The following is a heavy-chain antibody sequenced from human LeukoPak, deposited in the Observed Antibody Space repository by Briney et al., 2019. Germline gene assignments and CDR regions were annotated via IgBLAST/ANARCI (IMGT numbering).Heavy chain of an antibody. CDR1: GFTFSKKG. CDR2: ISTYDGNT. J-gene: IGHJ5*01. Sequence: GSVKVSCQGSGFTFSKKGINWVRQAPGPGREGVGWISTYDGNTKYAQTVQGRVTMTKDTSTTTAYMELRSLRSDDTAVYYCARDGVLRAPGWFDSWGQGTLVTVSS. V-gene: IGHV1-18*01. CDR3: ARDGVLRAPGWFDS. D-gene: IGHD3-10*01.